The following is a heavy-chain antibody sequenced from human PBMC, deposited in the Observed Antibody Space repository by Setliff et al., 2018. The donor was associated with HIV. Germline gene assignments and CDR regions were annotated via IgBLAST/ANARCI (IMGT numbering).Heavy chain of an antibody. CDR1: GYTFTNYD. Sequence: WASVKVSCKASGYTFTNYDINWVRQAPGRGLEWMGWMNPYSGHAGYAQKFQGRVTMTRNTSISTAYMELSSLTSEDTAFYYCARFYGSGSYLQDYYFDLWGRGTLVTVSS. CDR2: MNPYSGHA. CDR3: ARFYGSGSYLQDYYFDL. V-gene: IGHV1-8*01. J-gene: IGHJ2*01. D-gene: IGHD3-10*01.